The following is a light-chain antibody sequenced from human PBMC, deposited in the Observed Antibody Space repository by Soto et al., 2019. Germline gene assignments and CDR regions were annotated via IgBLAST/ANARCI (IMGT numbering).Light chain of an antibody. CDR1: QGVSSN. J-gene: IGKJ5*01. V-gene: IGKV3-15*01. CDR3: QQYDNWPIT. Sequence: EIVMTQSPATLSVSPGERATVSCRASQGVSSNLAWYQQKPGQATRLLIYGASTRATGIPARFSGSGSGTEFTLTISSLQSEDFAVFYCQQYDNWPITFGQGTRLEIK. CDR2: GAS.